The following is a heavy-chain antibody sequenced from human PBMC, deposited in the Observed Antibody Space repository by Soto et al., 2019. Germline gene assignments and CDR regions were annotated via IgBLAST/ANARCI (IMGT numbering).Heavy chain of an antibody. Sequence: EVQLVESGGGLVRPGGSLRLSCAASEFTVTSNYMSWVRQAPGKGLEWVSVIYSGGSTYYADFVKGRFTISRDNSKNTVYLQMNSLRADDTAVYYCARATYCTGGNCLLDYWGQGTLVTVSS. D-gene: IGHD2-15*01. CDR3: ARATYCTGGNCLLDY. V-gene: IGHV3-53*04. CDR2: IYSGGST. J-gene: IGHJ4*02. CDR1: EFTVTSNY.